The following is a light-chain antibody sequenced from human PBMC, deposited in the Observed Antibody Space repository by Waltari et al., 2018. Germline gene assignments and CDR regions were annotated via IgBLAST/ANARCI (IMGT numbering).Light chain of an antibody. V-gene: IGKV1-27*01. J-gene: IGKJ3*01. Sequence: DIHMTQSPSSLSASVGDRVNITCRASQCISNYLAWYQQKPVKVPKLLIYAASTLQSGVPSRFSGSGSGTDFTLTISSLQPEDVATYYCQKYNSAPLTFGPGTKVDIK. CDR3: QKYNSAPLT. CDR2: AAS. CDR1: QCISNY.